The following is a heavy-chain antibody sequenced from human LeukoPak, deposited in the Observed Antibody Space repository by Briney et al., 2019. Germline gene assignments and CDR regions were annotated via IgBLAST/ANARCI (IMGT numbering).Heavy chain of an antibody. V-gene: IGHV3-7*01. D-gene: IGHD5-18*01. Sequence: PGGSLRLSCAVSGFTFNDAWMSWVRQAPGKGLEWVANIKQDGSEKYYVDSVKGRFTISRDNAKNSLYLQMNSLRAEDTAVYYCARDSGYSCRYWGQGTLVTVSS. J-gene: IGHJ4*02. CDR1: GFTFNDAW. CDR3: ARDSGYSCRY. CDR2: IKQDGSEK.